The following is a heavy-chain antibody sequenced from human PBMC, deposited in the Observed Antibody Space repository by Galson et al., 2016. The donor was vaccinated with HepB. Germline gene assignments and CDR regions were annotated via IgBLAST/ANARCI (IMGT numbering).Heavy chain of an antibody. CDR1: GGSSSSYY. CDR2: IYYTGST. CDR3: ARAKINYGYYYRDV. J-gene: IGHJ6*03. Sequence: SETLSLTCTFSGGSSSSYYWSWIRQPPGKGLEWIGYIYYTGSTDYNPSLKSRVTISVDTSQNQFSLNLSSVTAADTAVYYCARAKINYGYYYRDVWGKGTTVTVSS. V-gene: IGHV4-59*01. D-gene: IGHD4-17*01.